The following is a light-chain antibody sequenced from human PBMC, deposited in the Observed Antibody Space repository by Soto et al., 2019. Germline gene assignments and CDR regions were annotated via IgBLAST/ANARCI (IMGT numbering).Light chain of an antibody. V-gene: IGKV1-5*01. CDR3: QHYNSNPWT. Sequence: DIQMTQSPSTLTASVGDRVTITCRASQNVRNWLAWYQQRPGKAPKVVIYDASTLQSGVPSRFSGSGSGTEFTLTISSLQPDDFATYYCQHYNSNPWTFGQGTKVDIK. CDR2: DAS. CDR1: QNVRNW. J-gene: IGKJ1*01.